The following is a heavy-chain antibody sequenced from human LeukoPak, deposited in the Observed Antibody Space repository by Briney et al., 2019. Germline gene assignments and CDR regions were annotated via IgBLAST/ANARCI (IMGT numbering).Heavy chain of an antibody. J-gene: IGHJ3*02. V-gene: IGHV4-34*01. Sequence: PSETLSLTCAVYGGSFSGYYWSWIRQPPGQGLEWIGEINHSGSTNYNPSLKRRVTISVDTSKNQFSLKLSSVTAADTAVYYCARLKERTVATGAFDIWGQGTMVTVSS. CDR3: ARLKERTVATGAFDI. D-gene: IGHD1-1*01. CDR1: GGSFSGYY. CDR2: INHSGST.